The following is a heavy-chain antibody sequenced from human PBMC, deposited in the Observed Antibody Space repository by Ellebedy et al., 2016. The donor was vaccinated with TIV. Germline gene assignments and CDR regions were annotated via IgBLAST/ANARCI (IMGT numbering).Heavy chain of an antibody. V-gene: IGHV3-73*01. CDR1: GFTFSVSA. D-gene: IGHD2/OR15-2a*01. Sequence: GGSLRLSXAASGFTFSVSAMHWVRQASGKGLEWVGRIRGKAKGYGAAYAASVKTRFTISRDDSKNMAYLQMNSLKREDSAVYYCAGRLAKGSTHFEYWGQGTLVTVSS. CDR2: IRGKAKGYGA. J-gene: IGHJ4*02. CDR3: AGRLAKGSTHFEY.